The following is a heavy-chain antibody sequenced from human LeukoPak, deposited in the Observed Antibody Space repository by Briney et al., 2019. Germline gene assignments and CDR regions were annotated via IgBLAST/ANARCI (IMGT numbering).Heavy chain of an antibody. Sequence: GGSLRLSCAASGFSLSSYWMHWVRQAPGKGLVWVSRTNSDGSTTNYTDSVTGRFTISRDNAKNTLYLQMSSLRAEDTAVYYCARRQYRTSWYYFDYGGKGTLVTVSS. CDR1: GFSLSSYW. D-gene: IGHD6-13*01. J-gene: IGHJ4*02. CDR3: ARRQYRTSWYYFDY. V-gene: IGHV3-74*01. CDR2: TNSDGSTT.